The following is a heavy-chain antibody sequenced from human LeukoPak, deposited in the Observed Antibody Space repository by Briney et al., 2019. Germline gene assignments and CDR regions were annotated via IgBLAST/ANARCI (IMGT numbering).Heavy chain of an antibody. J-gene: IGHJ4*02. CDR3: ARPHYPYYDFWSGYYPDY. D-gene: IGHD3-3*01. Sequence: PGGSLRLSCAASGFSLSSYAMHWVRQAPGKGLEYVSAISSNGGSTYYANSVKGRFTISRDNSKNTLYLHMGSLRDEDMAVYYCARPHYPYYDFWSGYYPDYWGQGTLVTVSS. V-gene: IGHV3-64*01. CDR2: ISSNGGST. CDR1: GFSLSSYA.